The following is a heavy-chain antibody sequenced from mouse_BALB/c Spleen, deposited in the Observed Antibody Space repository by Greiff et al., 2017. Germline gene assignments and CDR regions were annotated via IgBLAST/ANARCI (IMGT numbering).Heavy chain of an antibody. Sequence: EVQGVESGGGLVKPGGSLKLSCAASGFTFSSYAMSWVRQSPEKRLEWVAEISSGGSYTYYPDTVTGRFTISRDNAKNTLYLEMSSLRSEDTAMYYCARDLGWLLRDAMDYWGQGTSVTVSS. CDR3: ARDLGWLLRDAMDY. V-gene: IGHV5-9-4*01. CDR1: GFTFSSYA. J-gene: IGHJ4*01. CDR2: ISSGGSYT. D-gene: IGHD2-3*01.